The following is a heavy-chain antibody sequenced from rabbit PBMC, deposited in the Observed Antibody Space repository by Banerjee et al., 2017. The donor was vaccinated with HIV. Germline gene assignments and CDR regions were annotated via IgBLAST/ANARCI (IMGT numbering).Heavy chain of an antibody. CDR1: GFSFINKYW. Sequence: QSLEESGGDLVQPGASLTLSCKASGFSFINKYWICWVRQAPGKGLEWIACIAVGSGGITYYASWAKGRFTISKTSSTTVTLQMTSLTAADTATYFCATDGAGYGYALRLWGQGTLVTVS. D-gene: IGHD6-1*01. J-gene: IGHJ3*01. CDR2: IAVGSGGIT. CDR3: ATDGAGYGYALRL. V-gene: IGHV1S40*01.